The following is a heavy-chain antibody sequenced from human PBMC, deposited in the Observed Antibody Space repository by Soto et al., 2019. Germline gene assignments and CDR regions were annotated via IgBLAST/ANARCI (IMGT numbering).Heavy chain of an antibody. V-gene: IGHV3-9*01. Sequence: GGSLRLSCAASGLTFDDYAMHWVRQAPGKGLEWVSGISWNSGSIGYADSVKGRFTISRDNAKNSLYLQMNSLRAEDTALYYCANKYFWGQGTLVTVS. CDR1: GLTFDDYA. J-gene: IGHJ4*02. CDR3: ANKYF. CDR2: ISWNSGSI.